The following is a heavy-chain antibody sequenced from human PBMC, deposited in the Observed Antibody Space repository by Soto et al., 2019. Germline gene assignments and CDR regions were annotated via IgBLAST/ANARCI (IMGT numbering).Heavy chain of an antibody. CDR3: TEIPWFGGMDV. Sequence: HTLSLTCVISGDSVSSNSAGWNWIRQSPSRGLVWLGRTYYKSKWNNDYALSVKSRITINPDTSKNQFSLHLYSVTPEDTAVYYCTEIPWFGGMDVWGQGTPVTVSS. J-gene: IGHJ6*02. CDR1: GDSVSSNSAG. CDR2: TYYKSKWNN. D-gene: IGHD3-16*01. V-gene: IGHV6-1*01.